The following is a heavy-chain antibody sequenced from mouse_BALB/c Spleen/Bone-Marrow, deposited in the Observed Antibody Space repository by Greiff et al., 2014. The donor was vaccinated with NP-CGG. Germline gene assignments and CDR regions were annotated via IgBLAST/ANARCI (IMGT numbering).Heavy chain of an antibody. CDR1: GYTFTNYW. D-gene: IGHD2-3*01. Sequence: QVQLRQSGAGLGRAGASVKMACKAAGYTFTNYWKGWGKERAGHGLEWIGDIYPGGGYTNDNEKFKGKAPLTADTSSSTAYMQLSSLTSEDSAIYYCARGEDGLDYWGQGTTLTVSS. V-gene: IGHV1-63*02. CDR3: ARGEDGLDY. J-gene: IGHJ2*01. CDR2: IYPGGGYT.